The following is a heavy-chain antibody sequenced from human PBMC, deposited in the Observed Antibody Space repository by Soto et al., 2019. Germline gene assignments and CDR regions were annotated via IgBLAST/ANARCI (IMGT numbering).Heavy chain of an antibody. CDR2: IYYSGST. J-gene: IGHJ3*02. CDR3: ARDQANDAFDI. CDR1: GGSISSYY. Sequence: QVQLQESGPGLVKPSETLSLTCTVSGGSISSYYWSWIRQPPGKGLEWIGYIYYSGSTNYNPSLKSXXTXSXXTSKNQFSLKLSSVTAADTAVYYCARDQANDAFDIWGQGTMVTVSS. V-gene: IGHV4-59*01.